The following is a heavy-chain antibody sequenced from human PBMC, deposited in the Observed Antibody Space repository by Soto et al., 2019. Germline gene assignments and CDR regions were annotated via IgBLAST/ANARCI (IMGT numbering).Heavy chain of an antibody. CDR1: GFTFSSYG. D-gene: IGHD6-13*01. CDR3: ARDRGIAAPRHHTIRYYYYGMDV. J-gene: IGHJ6*02. V-gene: IGHV3-33*01. Sequence: GGSLRLSCAASGFTFSSYGMHWVRQAPGKGLEWVAVIWYDGSNKYYADSVKGRFTISRDNPKNTLYLQMNSLRAEDTAVYYCARDRGIAAPRHHTIRYYYYGMDVWGQGTTVTVSS. CDR2: IWYDGSNK.